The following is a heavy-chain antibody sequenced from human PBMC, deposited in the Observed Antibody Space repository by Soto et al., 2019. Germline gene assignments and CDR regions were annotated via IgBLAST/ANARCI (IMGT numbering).Heavy chain of an antibody. V-gene: IGHV3-53*01. CDR1: GVSIISHY. D-gene: IGHD5-12*01. CDR3: ASGENGYNKFYFYF. Sequence: EVRLVESGGGLIQPGGSLRLSCAASGVSIISHYMAWVRQAPGKGLEWISLIYAGGSTFYADSVKGRFTISRDNSKNTLYLQMDSLTAEDTAVYYCASGENGYNKFYFYFWGQGTLVTVSS. CDR2: IYAGGST. J-gene: IGHJ4*02.